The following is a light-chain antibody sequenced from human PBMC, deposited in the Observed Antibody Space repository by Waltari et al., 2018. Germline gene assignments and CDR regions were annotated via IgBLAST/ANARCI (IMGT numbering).Light chain of an antibody. J-gene: IGKJ3*01. Sequence: EIVLTQSPATLSLSPGERATLSCKASQSVSSYLAWYQQKPGQAPRLLISDASNRATGIPARFSGSGSGTDFTLTISSLEPEDFAVYSCQQRSNWPLTFGPGTKVDIK. CDR1: QSVSSY. CDR2: DAS. V-gene: IGKV3-11*01. CDR3: QQRSNWPLT.